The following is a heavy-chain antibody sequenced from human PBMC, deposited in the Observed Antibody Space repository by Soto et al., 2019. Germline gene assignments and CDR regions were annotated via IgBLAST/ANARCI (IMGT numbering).Heavy chain of an antibody. CDR1: NASISSYY. D-gene: IGHD2-2*02. J-gene: IGHJ4*02. V-gene: IGHV4-59*01. Sequence: SETLSLTCTVSNASISSYYWSWIRQPPGKGLEWIGYIYFTGSTNYNPTLKSRVTISVDTSKNHFSLKLSSVTAGDTAVYYCARGSCSSASCYTGDYWGQGALVTVSS. CDR3: ARGSCSSASCYTGDY. CDR2: IYFTGST.